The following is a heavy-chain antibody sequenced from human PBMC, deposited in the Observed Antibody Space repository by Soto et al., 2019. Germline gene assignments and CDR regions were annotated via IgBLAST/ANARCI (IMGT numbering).Heavy chain of an antibody. CDR2: IYAGGAT. CDR3: ARDSRDTSSSGYSYYYGLDV. CDR1: GFTVSSNY. V-gene: IGHV3-53*02. D-gene: IGHD6-6*01. J-gene: IGHJ6*02. Sequence: EVQLVETGGGLIQPGGSLRLSCAASGFTVSSNYMNWVRQAPGRGLEWVSVIYAGGATYYADSVKGRFTIYRDKSKNTLYLQMNSLRAEDTAVYFCARDSRDTSSSGYSYYYGLDVCGQVTTVTVSS.